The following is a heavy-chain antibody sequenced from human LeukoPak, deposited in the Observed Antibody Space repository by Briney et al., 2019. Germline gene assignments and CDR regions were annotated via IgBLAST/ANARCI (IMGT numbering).Heavy chain of an antibody. CDR1: GYTLTELS. J-gene: IGHJ4*02. Sequence: ASVKVSCKVSGYTLTELSMHWVRQAPGKGLEWMGGFDPEDGETFYAQKFQGRVTMTKDTPTDTAYMELSSLRSEDTAVYYCTTDYYYDSSGSYYTIDYWGQGTLVTVSS. CDR3: TTDYYYDSSGSYYTIDY. V-gene: IGHV1-24*01. D-gene: IGHD3-22*01. CDR2: FDPEDGET.